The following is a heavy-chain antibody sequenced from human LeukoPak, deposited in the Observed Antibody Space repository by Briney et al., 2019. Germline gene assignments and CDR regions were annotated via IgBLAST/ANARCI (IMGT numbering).Heavy chain of an antibody. Sequence: GGSLRLSCAASGFTFSSSSMNWVRQAPGKGLEWLSYISDSSSTIYYADSVKGRFTISRDNAKNSLYLQMNSLRDEDTAVYYCARDQRAYCSTTSCKYNWFDPWGQGTLVTVSS. V-gene: IGHV3-48*02. D-gene: IGHD2-2*01. CDR3: ARDQRAYCSTTSCKYNWFDP. CDR1: GFTFSSSS. J-gene: IGHJ5*02. CDR2: ISDSSSTI.